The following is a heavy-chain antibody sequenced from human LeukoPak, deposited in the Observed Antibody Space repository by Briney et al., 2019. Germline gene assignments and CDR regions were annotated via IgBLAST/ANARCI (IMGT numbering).Heavy chain of an antibody. Sequence: GGSLRLSCAASGFTVSYNYMSWVRQAPGKGLEWVSVIYSGGSTYYADSVKGRFTISRDNSKNTLYLHLNSLTAEDTAVYYCARDGLYYFDYWGQGALVTVSS. CDR2: IYSGGST. V-gene: IGHV3-53*01. J-gene: IGHJ4*02. CDR3: ARDGLYYFDY. D-gene: IGHD2-2*02. CDR1: GFTVSYNY.